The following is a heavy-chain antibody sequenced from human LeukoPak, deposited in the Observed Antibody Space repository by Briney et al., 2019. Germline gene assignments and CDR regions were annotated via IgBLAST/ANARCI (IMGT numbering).Heavy chain of an antibody. CDR3: ARLTGTYYYYYGMDV. J-gene: IGHJ6*02. CDR2: ISYDGSNK. CDR1: GFTFSSYA. D-gene: IGHD1-20*01. Sequence: HPGRSLRLSRAASGFTFSSYAMHWVRQAPGKGLEWVAVISYDGSNKYYADSVKGRFTISRDNSKNTLYLQMNSLRAEDTAVYYCARLTGTYYYYYGMDVWGQGTTVTVSS. V-gene: IGHV3-30*04.